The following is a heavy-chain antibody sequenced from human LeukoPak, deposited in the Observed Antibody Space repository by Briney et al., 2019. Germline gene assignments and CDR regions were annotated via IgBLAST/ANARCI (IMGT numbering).Heavy chain of an antibody. J-gene: IGHJ4*02. CDR2: IYYSGST. CDR3: ASTMYHYGSGYY. Sequence: SETLSLTCTVSGGSISSSSYYWGWIRQPPGKGLEWIESIYYSGSTYYNPSLKSRVTISVDTSKNQFSLKLSSVTAADTAVYYCASTMYHYGSGYYGDQGTLVTVSS. V-gene: IGHV4-39*01. D-gene: IGHD3-10*01. CDR1: GGSISSSSYY.